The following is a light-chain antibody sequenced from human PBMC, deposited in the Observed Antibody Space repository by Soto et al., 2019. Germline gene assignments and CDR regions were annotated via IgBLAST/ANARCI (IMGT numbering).Light chain of an antibody. CDR1: SSNIGSNT. V-gene: IGLV1-44*01. J-gene: IGLJ1*01. Sequence: QSALTQPPSASGTPGQRVTISCSGSSSNIGSNTVDWYQQLPGTAPKLLIYSNNQRPSGVPGRFSGSKSGTSASLAISGLQSEDEADYYCAAWDDSLNGQVFGTGTKVTVL. CDR3: AAWDDSLNGQV. CDR2: SNN.